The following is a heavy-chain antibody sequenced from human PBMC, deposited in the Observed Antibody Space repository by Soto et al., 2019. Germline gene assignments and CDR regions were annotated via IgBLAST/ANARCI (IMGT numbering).Heavy chain of an antibody. Sequence: VQMVQSGAEVKEPGSSVKVSCTNSGDTFSHYVMSWVRQDPGQGLEWMGSIAPISGSPNYAERFEGRLTISADAGTSTMYMELRSLKYDDTAVYYCARVGVGSRRWGQGTMVTVSS. CDR2: IAPISGSP. D-gene: IGHD1-26*01. CDR1: GDTFSHYV. CDR3: ARVGVGSRR. V-gene: IGHV1-69*18. J-gene: IGHJ3*01.